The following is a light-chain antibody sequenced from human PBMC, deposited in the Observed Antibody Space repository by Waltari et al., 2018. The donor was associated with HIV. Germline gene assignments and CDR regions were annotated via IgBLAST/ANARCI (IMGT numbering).Light chain of an antibody. CDR2: EVN. V-gene: IGLV2-8*01. CDR3: NSYAGSNNWV. CDR1: SSDVGGSKY. Sequence: QSALTQPPSASGSPGQSVTIPFTGTSSDVGGSKYVSWYQQHPGKAPKLMIYEVNKRPSGVPDRFSGSKSANTASLTVSGLQADDEADYYCNSYAGSNNWVFGGGTKLTVL. J-gene: IGLJ3*02.